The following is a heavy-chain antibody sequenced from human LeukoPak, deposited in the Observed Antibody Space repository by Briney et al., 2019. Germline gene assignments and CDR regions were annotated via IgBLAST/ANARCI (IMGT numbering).Heavy chain of an antibody. CDR2: TGFSGS. V-gene: IGHV3-23*01. CDR1: GFTLGSSA. Sequence: GGSLRLSCAASGFTLGSSAMTWVRQVLGKGLEWVSTTGFSGSYYADSVKGRFTISRDNSKNTLYLQMNSLRAEDTAVYYCARVTGGYCSSTSCYRDAFDIWGQGTMVTVSS. J-gene: IGHJ3*02. CDR3: ARVTGGYCSSTSCYRDAFDI. D-gene: IGHD2-2*02.